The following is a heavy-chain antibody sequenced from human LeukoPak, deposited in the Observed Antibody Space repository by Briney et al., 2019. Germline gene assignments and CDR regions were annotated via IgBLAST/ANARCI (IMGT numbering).Heavy chain of an antibody. CDR2: IIPIFGTA. D-gene: IGHD3-22*01. Sequence: ASVKVSCKASGGTFSSYAISWVRQAPGQGLEWMGGIIPIFGTANYAQKFQGRVRITTDEATSTAYMAPSSLRSEDTAVYSCARASSYYYDSSGYYWNWFDPWGQGTLVTVSS. J-gene: IGHJ5*02. CDR1: GGTFSSYA. CDR3: ARASSYYYDSSGYYWNWFDP. V-gene: IGHV1-69*05.